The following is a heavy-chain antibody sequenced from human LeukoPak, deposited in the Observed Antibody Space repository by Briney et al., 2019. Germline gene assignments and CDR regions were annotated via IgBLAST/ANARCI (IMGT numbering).Heavy chain of an antibody. D-gene: IGHD1-1*01. CDR1: GFTFSSYA. CDR2: LTGSGGDT. CDR3: AKAGIGADGAGFLCEY. V-gene: IGHV3-23*01. Sequence: GGSLRLSCAASGFTFSSYAMSWVRQAPGKGLEWVSGLTGSGGDTYYADSVRGRFTVSRDNSRNTVSLQMSSLRVEDTGIYYCAKAGIGADGAGFLCEYWGQGTLVTVSS. J-gene: IGHJ4*02.